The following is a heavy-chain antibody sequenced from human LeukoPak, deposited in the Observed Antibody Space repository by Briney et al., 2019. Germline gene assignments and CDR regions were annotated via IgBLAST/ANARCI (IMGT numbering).Heavy chain of an antibody. CDR1: GFNVRSYY. J-gene: IGHJ4*02. Sequence: GGSLRLSCGASGFNVRSYYMSWVRQAPGKGLEWVSVIYTDGNTYYAVSVKGRFTISRDNSKNTLYLQMNSLRADDTAVYYCVRDGYRDWGQGTLVTVSS. CDR3: VRDGYRD. CDR2: IYTDGNT. D-gene: IGHD6-25*01. V-gene: IGHV3-66*01.